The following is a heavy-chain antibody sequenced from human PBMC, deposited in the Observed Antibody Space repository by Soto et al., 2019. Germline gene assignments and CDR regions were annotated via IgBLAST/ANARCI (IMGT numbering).Heavy chain of an antibody. J-gene: IGHJ3*02. D-gene: IGHD2-15*01. V-gene: IGHV1-69*13. CDR3: ARVSISALVVADDAFDI. CDR2: IIPIFGTA. Sequence: SVKVSCKASGGTFSSYAISWVRQAPGQGLEWMGGIIPIFGTANYAQKFQGRVTITADESTSTAYMELSSLRSEDTAVYYCARVSISALVVADDAFDIWGQGTMVTVSS. CDR1: GGTFSSYA.